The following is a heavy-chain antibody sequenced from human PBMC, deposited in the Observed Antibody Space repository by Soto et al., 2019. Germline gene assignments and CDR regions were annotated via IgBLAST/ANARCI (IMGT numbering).Heavy chain of an antibody. CDR2: ISGSGGRT. D-gene: IGHD3-16*02. J-gene: IGHJ6*02. CDR3: AKDITFGGVIAEYGMDV. CDR1: GFTFSSYA. V-gene: IGHV3-23*01. Sequence: EVQLLESGGGLVQPGGSLRLSCAASGFTFSSYAISWIRKAPGKGLEWVSGISGSGGRTYYADSVKGRFTISRDNSKNTLYLQMNSLRAEDTAVYYCAKDITFGGVIAEYGMDVWDQGTTVTVSS.